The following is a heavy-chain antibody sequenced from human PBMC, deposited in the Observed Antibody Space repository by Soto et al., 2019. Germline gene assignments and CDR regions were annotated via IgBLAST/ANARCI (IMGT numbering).Heavy chain of an antibody. CDR1: GGSISSGGYY. D-gene: IGHD3-3*01. V-gene: IGHV4-31*03. CDR2: IYYSGST. CDR3: ARAGGFTIFGVVIPDAFDI. Sequence: SETLSLTCTVSGGSISSGGYYWSWIRQHPGKGLEWIGYIYYSGSTYYNPSLKSRVTISVDTSKNQFSLKLSSVTAADTAVYYCARAGGFTIFGVVIPDAFDIWGQGTMVTVSS. J-gene: IGHJ3*02.